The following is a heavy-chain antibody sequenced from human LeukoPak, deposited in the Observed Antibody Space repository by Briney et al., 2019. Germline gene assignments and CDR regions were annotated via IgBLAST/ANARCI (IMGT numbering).Heavy chain of an antibody. CDR1: GFTFSDYY. J-gene: IGHJ4*02. CDR2: ISSSSGYT. D-gene: IGHD6-19*01. CDR3: ARIAVTGMWYFDY. Sequence: GGSLRLSCAASGFTFSDYYMSWIRQAPGKGLEWVSYISSSSGYTNYADSVKGRFTISRDNAKDSLYLQMNSLRAEDTAVYYCARIAVTGMWYFDYWGQGTQVTVSS. V-gene: IGHV3-11*06.